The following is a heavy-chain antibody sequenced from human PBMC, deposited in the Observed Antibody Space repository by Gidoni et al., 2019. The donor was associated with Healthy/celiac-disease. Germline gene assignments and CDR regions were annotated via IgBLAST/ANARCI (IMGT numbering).Heavy chain of an antibody. CDR2: ISYDGSNK. CDR3: ARDERFLYYYYMDV. Sequence: QVQLVESGGGVVQPGRSLRLSCSASGFTFSSYAMHWVRQAPGKGLEWVAVISYDGSNKYYADSVKGRFTISRDNSKNTLYLQMNSLRAEDTAVYYCARDERFLYYYYMDVWGKGTTVTVSS. J-gene: IGHJ6*03. CDR1: GFTFSSYA. D-gene: IGHD3-3*01. V-gene: IGHV3-30*04.